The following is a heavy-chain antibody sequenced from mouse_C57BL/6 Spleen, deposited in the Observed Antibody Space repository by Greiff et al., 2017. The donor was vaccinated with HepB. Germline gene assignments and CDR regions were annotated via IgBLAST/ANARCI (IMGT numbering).Heavy chain of an antibody. D-gene: IGHD1-1*01. V-gene: IGHV7-3*01. Sequence: EVQRVESGGGLVQPGGSLSLSCAASGFTFTDYYMSWVRQPPGKALEWLGFIRNKANGYTTEYSASVKGRFTISRDNSQSILYLQMNALRADDSATYYCARLEYGSRGAMDYWGQGTSVTVSS. CDR2: IRNKANGYTT. CDR3: ARLEYGSRGAMDY. J-gene: IGHJ4*01. CDR1: GFTFTDYY.